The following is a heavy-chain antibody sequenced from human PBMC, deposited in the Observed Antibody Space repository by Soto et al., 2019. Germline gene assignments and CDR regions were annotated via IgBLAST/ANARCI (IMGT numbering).Heavy chain of an antibody. CDR3: ARDAGYRSGPFDY. CDR1: GFTFSSYS. V-gene: IGHV3-48*02. J-gene: IGHJ4*02. D-gene: IGHD5-18*01. CDR2: ISSSSSTI. Sequence: EVQLVESGGGLVQPGGSLRLSCAASGFTFSSYSMNWVRQAPGKGLEWVSYISSSSSTIYYADSVKGRFTISRDNAKNSLYLQMNSVRDEAPAVYYCARDAGYRSGPFDYWGQGTLVTVSS.